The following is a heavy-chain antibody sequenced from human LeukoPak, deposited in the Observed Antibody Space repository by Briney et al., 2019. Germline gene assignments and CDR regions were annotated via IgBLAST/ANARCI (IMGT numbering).Heavy chain of an antibody. CDR3: ARDXAYSFDY. CDR1: GFTFSAYS. CDR2: IGSSSSPI. D-gene: IGHD4-11*01. J-gene: IGHJ4*02. V-gene: IGHV3-48*01. Sequence: GGSLRLSCAASGFTFSAYSMNWVRQAPEKGLEWVSYIGSSSSPIYYADSVKGRFTISRDNAKNSLYLQMDSLRAEDTAVYYCARDXAYSFDYWGQGTLVTVSS.